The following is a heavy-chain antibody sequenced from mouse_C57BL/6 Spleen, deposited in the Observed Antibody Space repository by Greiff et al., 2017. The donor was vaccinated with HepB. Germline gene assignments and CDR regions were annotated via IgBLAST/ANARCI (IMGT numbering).Heavy chain of an antibody. D-gene: IGHD2-4*01. CDR2: INPNNGGT. J-gene: IGHJ3*01. CDR1: GYTFTDYY. CDR3: AFYYDYDVGFAY. Sequence: EVQLQQSGPELVKPGASVKISCKASGYTFTDYYMNWVKQSHGKSLEWIGDINPNNGGTSYNQKFKGKATLTVDKSSSTAYMELRSLTSEDSAVYYCAFYYDYDVGFAYWGQGTLVTVSA. V-gene: IGHV1-26*01.